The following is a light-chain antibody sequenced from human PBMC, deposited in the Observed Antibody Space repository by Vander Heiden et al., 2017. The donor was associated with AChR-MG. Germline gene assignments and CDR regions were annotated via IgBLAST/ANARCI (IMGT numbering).Light chain of an antibody. V-gene: IGLV2-14*03. CDR3: SSYGSGSTWV. CDR1: SSDFGGSNS. CDR2: DVS. J-gene: IGLJ3*02. Sequence: SALTQPASVSGSPGQSITISCTGSSSDFGGSNSVSWYQHHPGKAPKFLIYDVSNRPSGISNRFSGFKSAYTASLTISGLQAEDEADYYCSSYGSGSTWVFGGGTKVTVL.